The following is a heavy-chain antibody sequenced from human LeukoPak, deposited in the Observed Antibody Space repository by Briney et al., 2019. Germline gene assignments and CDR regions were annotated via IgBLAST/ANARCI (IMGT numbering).Heavy chain of an antibody. J-gene: IGHJ4*02. CDR2: ISGSGGST. CDR3: AMYSYGPVDY. Sequence: ETLSLTCTVSGGSISSGGYYWSWIRQHPGKGLEWVSAISGSGGSTYYADSVKGRFTISRDNSKNTLYLQMNSLRAEDTAVYYCAMYSYGPVDYWGQGTLVTVSS. D-gene: IGHD5-18*01. CDR1: GGSISSGGYY. V-gene: IGHV3-23*01.